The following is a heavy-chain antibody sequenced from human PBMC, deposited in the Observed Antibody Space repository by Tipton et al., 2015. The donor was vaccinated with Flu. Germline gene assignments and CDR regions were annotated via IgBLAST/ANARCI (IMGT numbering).Heavy chain of an antibody. CDR3: AGERWAAYGSSSGREYFDY. CDR1: GGTFSSYA. D-gene: IGHD6-6*01. Sequence: QLVQSGAEVKKPGSSVKVSCKASGGTFSSYAISWVRQAPGQGLEWMGGIIPIFGTANYAQKFQGRVTITADESTSTAYMELSSLRSEDTTVYYCAGERWAAYGSSSGREYFDYWGQGTLVTVSS. V-gene: IGHV1-69*01. CDR2: IIPIFGTA. J-gene: IGHJ4*02.